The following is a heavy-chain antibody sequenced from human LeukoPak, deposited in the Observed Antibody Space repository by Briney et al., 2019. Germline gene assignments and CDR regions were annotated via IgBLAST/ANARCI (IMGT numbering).Heavy chain of an antibody. J-gene: IGHJ4*02. V-gene: IGHV4-38-2*02. CDR2: LYHSGST. Sequence: PSETLSLTCTVSGYSISNAYYWGWIRQPPGKGLEWIGSLYHSGSTYYNPSLKSRVTISVDTSKNQFSLKLSSVTAADTAVYYCARGPYCNSGTCYFWTYFDYWGQGTLVTVSS. D-gene: IGHD2-15*01. CDR3: ARGPYCNSGTCYFWTYFDY. CDR1: GYSISNAYY.